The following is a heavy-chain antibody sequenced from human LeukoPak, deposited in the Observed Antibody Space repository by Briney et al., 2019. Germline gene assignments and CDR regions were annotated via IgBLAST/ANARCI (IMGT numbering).Heavy chain of an antibody. CDR1: GGTFSSYA. V-gene: IGHV1-69*13. J-gene: IGHJ4*02. Sequence: SVKVSCKASGGTFSSYAISWVRQAPGQGLEWMGGIIPIFGTANYAQKFQGRVTITADESTSTAYMELSSLRSEDTAVYYCASLSITMVRGVIFGYYFDYWGQGTLVTVSS. CDR3: ASLSITMVRGVIFGYYFDY. CDR2: IIPIFGTA. D-gene: IGHD3-10*01.